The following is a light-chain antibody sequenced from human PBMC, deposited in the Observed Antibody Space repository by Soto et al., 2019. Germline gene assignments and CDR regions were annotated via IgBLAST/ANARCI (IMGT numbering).Light chain of an antibody. J-gene: IGKJ1*01. CDR2: DAS. V-gene: IGKV1-5*01. CDR1: QSISSW. Sequence: DIQMTQSPSTLSASVGDRVTITCRASQSISSWVAWYQQKPGKAPKLLIYDASSLESGVPSRFSGSGSGTEFTLTISSLQPDVFATYYCQQYNSYRTFGQGTKVEIK. CDR3: QQYNSYRT.